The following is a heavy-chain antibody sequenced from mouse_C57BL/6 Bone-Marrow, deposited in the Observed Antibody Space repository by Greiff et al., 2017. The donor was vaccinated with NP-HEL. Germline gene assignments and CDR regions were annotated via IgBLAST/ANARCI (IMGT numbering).Heavy chain of an antibody. Sequence: QVQLQQSGAELVKPGASVKMSCKASGYTFTSYWITWVKQRPGPGLEWIGDIYPGSGSTNYNEQFKSKATLNVATSSITAYMQLSSLTSEDSAVYYCAYEGYYYFDYWGQGTTLTVSS. CDR3: AYEGYYYFDY. CDR1: GYTFTSYW. CDR2: IYPGSGST. V-gene: IGHV1-55*01. D-gene: IGHD2-3*01. J-gene: IGHJ2*01.